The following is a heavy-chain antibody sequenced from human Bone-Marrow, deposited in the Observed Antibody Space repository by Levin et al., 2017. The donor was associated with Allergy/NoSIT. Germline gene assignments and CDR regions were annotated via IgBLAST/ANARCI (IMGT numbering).Heavy chain of an antibody. J-gene: IGHJ4*02. V-gene: IGHV3-21*01. CDR1: GFTFSSYT. CDR2: ISSSSSYI. D-gene: IGHD3-22*01. Sequence: GGSLRLSCAASGFTFSSYTMNWVRQAPGKGLEWVSSISSSSSYIYYADSVKGRFTISRDNAKNSLFLQMNSLRAEDTAVYYCARDWDESSGYHDYWGQGTLVTVSS. CDR3: ARDWDESSGYHDY.